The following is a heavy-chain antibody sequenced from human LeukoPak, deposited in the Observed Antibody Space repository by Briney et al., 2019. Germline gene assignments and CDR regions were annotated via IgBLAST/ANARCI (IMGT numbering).Heavy chain of an antibody. J-gene: IGHJ4*02. CDR1: GYTFTAYY. D-gene: IGHD3-22*01. V-gene: IGHV1-2*02. CDR3: APTPPDSYDNSGYFDY. CDR2: INPYSGGT. Sequence: ASVKVSCKTFGYTFTAYYMHWVRQAPGQGLEWMGWINPYSGGTKYAQNFQGRLTMTRDPSVSTAYMELSRLTSDDTAVYYCAPTPPDSYDNSGYFDYWGQGTLVTVSS.